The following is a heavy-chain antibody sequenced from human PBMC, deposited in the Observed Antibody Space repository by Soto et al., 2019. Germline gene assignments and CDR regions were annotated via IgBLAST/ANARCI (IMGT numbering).Heavy chain of an antibody. CDR3: ARGRRSSGRHDASDI. D-gene: IGHD1-26*01. Sequence: PSETQCLTCTVSSGYIGTYDWNWIRQPPGKGLEWIAYIDYSGSTNSNPSLKSRLTISIDTSKNQFSLKLSSVTAADTAVYYCARGRRSSGRHDASDIWGQGTMVTVSS. CDR1: SGYIGTYD. V-gene: IGHV4-59*01. CDR2: IDYSGST. J-gene: IGHJ3*02.